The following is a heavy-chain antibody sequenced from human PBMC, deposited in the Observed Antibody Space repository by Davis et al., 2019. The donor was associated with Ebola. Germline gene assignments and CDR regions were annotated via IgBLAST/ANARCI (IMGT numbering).Heavy chain of an antibody. CDR1: RFTFGSFS. Sequence: PGGSLRLSCAASRFTFGSFSMSWVRQAPGKGLEWVSSISSTGGSIYYADSVKGRFTISRDSAKNSLSLQMNSLRDEDTAVYYCARPIVTSTNRPDYWGQGTLVTVSS. CDR3: ARPIVTSTNRPDY. V-gene: IGHV3-21*01. CDR2: ISSTGGSI. J-gene: IGHJ4*02. D-gene: IGHD1-26*01.